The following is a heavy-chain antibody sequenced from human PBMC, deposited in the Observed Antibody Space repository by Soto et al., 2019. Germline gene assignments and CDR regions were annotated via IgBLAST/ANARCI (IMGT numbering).Heavy chain of an antibody. D-gene: IGHD1-26*01. J-gene: IGHJ6*02. CDR1: GSTFTSYV. Sequence: APVKVSCKASGSTFTSYVISWVRQAPGQGLEWMGWISAHNGKTNYAQRLQGRVTMTTDTSTSTASMELRSLRSDDTAVYYCASGGVGPTDSYYAMDVWGQGTTVTVSS. CDR2: ISAHNGKT. CDR3: ASGGVGPTDSYYAMDV. V-gene: IGHV1-18*01.